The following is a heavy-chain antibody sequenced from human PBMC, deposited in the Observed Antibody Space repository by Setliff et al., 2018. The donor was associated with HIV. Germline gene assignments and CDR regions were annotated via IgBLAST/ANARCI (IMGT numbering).Heavy chain of an antibody. Sequence: PSETLSLTCSVSGGSVTSRSFYWVWIRQPPGKGLEWVGSLYYTGTTYYNPSLKSRVTMSLDTSENQFSLRVNSVTAADTAVYYCARLRELPRGFSYFDFWGRGILVTVSS. D-gene: IGHD1-26*01. CDR3: ARLRELPRGFSYFDF. CDR1: GGSVTSRSFY. V-gene: IGHV4-39*01. CDR2: LYYTGTT. J-gene: IGHJ4*02.